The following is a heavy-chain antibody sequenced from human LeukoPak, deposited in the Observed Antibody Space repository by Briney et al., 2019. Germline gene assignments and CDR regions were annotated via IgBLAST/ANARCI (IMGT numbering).Heavy chain of an antibody. V-gene: IGHV1-8*02. CDR3: ARRGTGGQFDY. J-gene: IGHJ4*02. CDR1: GYTFISYD. CDR2: MNSNSGNT. D-gene: IGHD3-10*01. Sequence: ASVKVSCKPSGYTFISYDINWVRQATGQGLEWMGWMNSNSGNTGYAQKIQGRVTMTRNTSISTAYMELSSLRSEDTAVYYCARRGTGGQFDYWGQGTLVTVSS.